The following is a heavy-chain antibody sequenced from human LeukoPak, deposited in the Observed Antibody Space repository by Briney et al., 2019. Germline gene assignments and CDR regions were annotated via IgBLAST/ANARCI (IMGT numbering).Heavy chain of an antibody. CDR3: ASGSGWVFDY. V-gene: IGHV3-7*01. CDR2: IKEDGSEK. CDR1: GFTFSSYW. Sequence: GGSLRLSCAASGFTFSSYWMSWVRQAPGKGLEWVANIKEDGSEKSYVDSVRGRFTISRDNAKNSLYLQMNSLRAEDTAVYYCASGSGWVFDYWGQGTLVTVSS. D-gene: IGHD6-19*01. J-gene: IGHJ4*02.